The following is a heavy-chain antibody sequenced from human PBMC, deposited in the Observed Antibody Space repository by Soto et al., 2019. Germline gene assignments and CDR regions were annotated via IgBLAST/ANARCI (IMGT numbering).Heavy chain of an antibody. CDR2: ISSSSSYI. CDR3: ARDPEPEDIVVVVAATG. D-gene: IGHD2-15*01. CDR1: GFTFSSYS. Sequence: PGGSLRLSCAASGFTFSSYSMNWVRQAPGRGLEWVSSISSSSSYIYYADSVKGRFTISRDNAKNSLYLQMNSLRAEDTAVYYCARDPEPEDIVVVVAATGWGQGTLVTVLL. V-gene: IGHV3-21*01. J-gene: IGHJ4*02.